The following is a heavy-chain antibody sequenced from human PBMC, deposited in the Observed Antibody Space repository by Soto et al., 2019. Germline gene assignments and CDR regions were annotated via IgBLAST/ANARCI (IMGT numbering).Heavy chain of an antibody. J-gene: IGHJ5*02. D-gene: IGHD3-10*01. V-gene: IGHV3-33*01. CDR2: IWDDGSNK. Sequence: QVQLVESGGGVVQPGRSLRLSCAASGFTFSSYGMHWVRQAPGKGLEWVAVIWDDGSNKYYADSVKGRFTISRDNYKNTLYLQMNSLRAEDTAVYYCARERWFGESNWFDPWGQGTLVTVSS. CDR1: GFTFSSYG. CDR3: ARERWFGESNWFDP.